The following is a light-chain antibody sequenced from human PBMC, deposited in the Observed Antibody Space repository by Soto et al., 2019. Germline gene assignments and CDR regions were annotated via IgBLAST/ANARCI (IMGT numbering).Light chain of an antibody. Sequence: DIPLTQSPSFLSASVGDRVTIACRASQGISSYLAWYQQKPGKAPKLLIYGASTLQSGVPSRFSGSGSGTEFTLTISSLQPEDFATYHCQQLNSYPWTFGQGTKVEIK. CDR3: QQLNSYPWT. J-gene: IGKJ1*01. V-gene: IGKV1-9*01. CDR1: QGISSY. CDR2: GAS.